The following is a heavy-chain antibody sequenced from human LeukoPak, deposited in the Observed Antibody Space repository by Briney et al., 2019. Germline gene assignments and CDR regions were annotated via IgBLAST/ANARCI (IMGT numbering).Heavy chain of an antibody. D-gene: IGHD3-22*01. CDR1: GFTFSSYA. Sequence: GESLRLSCAASGFTFSSYAMSWVRQAPGKGLEWLSGISISGGSTSYADSVKGRFTISRDSPRNTLYMEMNSLRVEDTAVYYCASMHPYYDGRGYWVQWGQGTLVTVSS. CDR3: ASMHPYYDGRGYWVQ. J-gene: IGHJ4*02. CDR2: ISISGGST. V-gene: IGHV3-23*01.